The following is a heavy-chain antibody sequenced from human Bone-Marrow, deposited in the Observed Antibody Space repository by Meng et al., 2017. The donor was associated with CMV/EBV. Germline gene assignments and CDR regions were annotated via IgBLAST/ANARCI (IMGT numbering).Heavy chain of an antibody. Sequence: GGSLRLSCAASGFTFSSYAMHWVRQAPGKGLEWVAVISYDGSNKYYADSVKGRFTISRDNSKTTLYLQMNSLRAEDTAVYYCARSGNSEYNYYGMDVWGQGTTVTVSS. CDR3: ARSGNSEYNYYGMDV. J-gene: IGHJ6*01. CDR2: ISYDGSNK. V-gene: IGHV3-30-3*01. CDR1: GFTFSSYA. D-gene: IGHD4-23*01.